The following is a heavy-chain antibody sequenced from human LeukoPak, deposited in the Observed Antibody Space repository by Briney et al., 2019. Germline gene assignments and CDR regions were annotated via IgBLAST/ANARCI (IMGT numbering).Heavy chain of an antibody. V-gene: IGHV3-20*04. CDR1: GFTFDDYG. Sequence: GGSLRLSCAASGFTFDDYGMSWVRQAAGKGREWVAVINFNGGSTRYADSVNGPFTISTDTAKNSLYLQMNSLRAEDTALYYCARSLWFGETVGVYWGQGTLVTVSS. CDR3: ARSLWFGETVGVY. D-gene: IGHD3-10*01. CDR2: INFNGGST. J-gene: IGHJ4*02.